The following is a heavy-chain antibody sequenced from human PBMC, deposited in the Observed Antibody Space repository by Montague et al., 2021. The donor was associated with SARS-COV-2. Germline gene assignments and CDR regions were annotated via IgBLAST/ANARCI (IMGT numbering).Heavy chain of an antibody. V-gene: IGHV4-34*01. Sequence: SETLSLTCAVYGGSFSGYYWSWIRQPPGKGLEWIGEINHSGSTNYNSSLKSRVTISVDTPKNQFSLKLSSVTAADTAVYYCARGEAGIIMIVVAVPGWFDPWGQGTLVTVSS. CDR3: ARGEAGIIMIVVAVPGWFDP. CDR1: GGSFSGYY. CDR2: INHSGST. D-gene: IGHD3-22*01. J-gene: IGHJ5*02.